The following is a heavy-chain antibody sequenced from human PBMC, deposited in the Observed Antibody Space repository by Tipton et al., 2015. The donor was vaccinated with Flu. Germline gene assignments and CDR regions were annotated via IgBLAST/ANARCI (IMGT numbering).Heavy chain of an antibody. CDR2: IYSGGNT. D-gene: IGHD6-13*01. CDR1: GFTVSDSY. CDR3: ARDRGSSWQIAH. Sequence: SLRLSCAASGFTVSDSYMSWVRQAPGKGLEWVSVIYSGGNTHYADSVKGRFIISRDNSKNTVYLQINSLRTEDTAVYYCARDRGSSWQIAHWGQGTLVTVSS. V-gene: IGHV3-66*02. J-gene: IGHJ4*02.